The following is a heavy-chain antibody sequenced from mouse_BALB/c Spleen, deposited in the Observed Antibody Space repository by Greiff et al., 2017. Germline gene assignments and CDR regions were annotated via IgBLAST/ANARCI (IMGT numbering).Heavy chain of an antibody. D-gene: IGHD2-14*01. V-gene: IGHV14-3*02. CDR2: IDPANGNT. CDR1: GFNIKDTY. J-gene: IGHJ2*01. CDR3: AMNRYTRSFDY. Sequence: VQLQQSGAELVKPGASVKLSCTASGFNIKDTYMHWVKQRPEQGLEWIGRIDPANGNTKYDPKFQGKATITADTSSNTAYLQLSSLTSEDTAVDYCAMNRYTRSFDYWGQGTTLTVSS.